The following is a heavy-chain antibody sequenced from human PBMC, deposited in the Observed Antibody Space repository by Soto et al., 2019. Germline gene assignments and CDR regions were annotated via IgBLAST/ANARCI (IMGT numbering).Heavy chain of an antibody. V-gene: IGHV3-30*18. CDR2: ISYDGSNK. J-gene: IGHJ4*02. D-gene: IGHD3-3*01. Sequence: GGSLRLSCAASGFTFSSYGMHWVRQAPGKGLEWVAVISYDGSNKYYADSVKGRFTISRDNSKNTLYLQMNSLRAEDTAVYYCAKVYEVHGRQDYWGQRTLVTVSS. CDR3: AKVYEVHGRQDY. CDR1: GFTFSSYG.